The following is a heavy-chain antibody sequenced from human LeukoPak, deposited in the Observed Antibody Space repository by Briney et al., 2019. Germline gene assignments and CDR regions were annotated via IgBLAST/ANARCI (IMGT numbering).Heavy chain of an antibody. CDR3: ARAYYYDSSGYLDY. V-gene: IGHV4-39*07. Sequence: SETLSLTCTVSGGSISSSSYYWGWTRQPPGKGLEWIGSIYYSGSTYYNPSLKSRVTISVDTSKNQFSLKLSSVTAADTAVYYCARAYYYDSSGYLDYWGQGTLVTVSS. CDR2: IYYSGST. CDR1: GGSISSSSYY. J-gene: IGHJ4*02. D-gene: IGHD3-22*01.